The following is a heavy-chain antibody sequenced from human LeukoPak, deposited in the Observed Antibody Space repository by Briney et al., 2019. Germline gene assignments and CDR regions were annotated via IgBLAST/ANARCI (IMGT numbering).Heavy chain of an antibody. J-gene: IGHJ4*02. Sequence: ASVTVSCKTSGYTFTAYYMYWLRQAPGQGLECMGWIYPNSGATGYAQNFQGRVTMTRDTSVSTIYMELSRLRSDDTAVYYCARDGVSTTPDFDYWGQGTLVTVSS. D-gene: IGHD2-8*01. CDR3: ARDGVSTTPDFDY. V-gene: IGHV1-2*02. CDR1: GYTFTAYY. CDR2: IYPNSGAT.